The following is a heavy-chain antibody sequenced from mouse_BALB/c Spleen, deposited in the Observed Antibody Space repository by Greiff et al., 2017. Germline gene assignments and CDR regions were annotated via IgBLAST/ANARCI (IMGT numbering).Heavy chain of an antibody. CDR2: ISSGGSYT. Sequence: DVMLVESGGGLVKPGGSLKLSCAASGFTFSSYAMSWVRQTPEKRLEWVATISSGGSYTYYPDSVKGRFTISRDNAKNTLYLQMSSLRSEDTAMYYCARQTWDGDYFDYWGQGTTLTVSS. CDR3: ARQTWDGDYFDY. V-gene: IGHV5-9-3*01. D-gene: IGHD4-1*01. J-gene: IGHJ2*01. CDR1: GFTFSSYA.